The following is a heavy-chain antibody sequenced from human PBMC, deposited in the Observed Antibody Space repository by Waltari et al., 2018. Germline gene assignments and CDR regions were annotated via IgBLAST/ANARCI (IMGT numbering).Heavy chain of an antibody. CDR1: GDSVSGYYW. CDR3: ARDRGRGLYLDS. V-gene: IGHV4-4*02. Sequence: QLQLQESGPRLVKPSGTLSLTCTVSGDSVSGYYWWSWVRQSPVKGLEWIGQIHGSGKPNYNPSLESRVTISLDTSNNQFSLRLTYATAADTVVYYCARDRGRGLYLDSWGQGTLVTVSP. J-gene: IGHJ4*02. D-gene: IGHD2-15*01. CDR2: IHGSGKP.